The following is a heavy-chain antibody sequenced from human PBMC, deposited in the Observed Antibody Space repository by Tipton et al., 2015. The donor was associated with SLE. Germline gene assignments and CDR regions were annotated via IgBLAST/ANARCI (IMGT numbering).Heavy chain of an antibody. CDR1: GGSICSYY. CDR2: IYYSGST. D-gene: IGHD3-16*01. Sequence: TLSLTCTVSGGSICSYYWGWIRQPPVKGLEWIGSIYYSGSTYYNPSLKSRVTISVDTSKNQFSLKLSSVTAADTAVYYCARGERLWVLVHWGQGTLVTVSS. CDR3: ARGERLWVLVH. V-gene: IGHV4-39*01. J-gene: IGHJ5*02.